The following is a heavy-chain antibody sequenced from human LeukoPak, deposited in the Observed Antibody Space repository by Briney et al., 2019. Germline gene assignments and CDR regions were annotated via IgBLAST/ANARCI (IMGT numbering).Heavy chain of an antibody. CDR1: GGSISSYY. CDR3: ARAGASYSFDY. CDR2: IYYSGST. V-gene: IGHV4-59*01. J-gene: IGHJ4*02. D-gene: IGHD2-21*01. Sequence: SETLSLTCTVAGGSISSYYWSWIRQPPGKGLDWIGYIYYSGSTNYNPSLKSRVTISVDTSKNQFSLKLNSVTAADTAVYYCARAGASYSFDYWGQGTLVTVSS.